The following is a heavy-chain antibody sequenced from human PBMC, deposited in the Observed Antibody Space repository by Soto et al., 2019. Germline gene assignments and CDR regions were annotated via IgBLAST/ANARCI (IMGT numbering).Heavy chain of an antibody. CDR1: GGSISSSSYY. CDR3: AGITIFGVVTLFDY. J-gene: IGHJ4*02. D-gene: IGHD3-3*01. Sequence: QLQLQESGPGLVKPSETLSLTCTVSGGSISSSSYYWGWIRQPPGKGLEWIGSIYYSGSTYYNPSLKSRVTISVDTSKNQFSLKLSSVTAVDTAVYYSAGITIFGVVTLFDYWGQGTLVTVSS. CDR2: IYYSGST. V-gene: IGHV4-39*01.